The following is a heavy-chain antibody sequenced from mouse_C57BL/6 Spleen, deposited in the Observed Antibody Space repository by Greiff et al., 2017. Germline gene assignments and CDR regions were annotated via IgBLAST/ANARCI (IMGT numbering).Heavy chain of an antibody. V-gene: IGHV1-78*01. J-gene: IGHJ2*01. CDR1: GYTFTDHT. CDR2: IYPRDGSP. CDR3: GYYYGSSNGY. D-gene: IGHD1-1*01. Sequence: QVQLQQSDAELAKPGASVKISCKVSGYTFTDHTIHWMKQRPEQGLEWIGYIYPRDGSPTYNEKFKGKATLTADKSSSTAYMHINSLPSEISTVYFCGYYYGSSNGYWGQGTTLTVSS.